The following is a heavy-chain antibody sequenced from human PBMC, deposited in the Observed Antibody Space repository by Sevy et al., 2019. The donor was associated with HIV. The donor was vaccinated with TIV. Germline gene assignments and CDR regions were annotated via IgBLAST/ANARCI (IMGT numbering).Heavy chain of an antibody. J-gene: IGHJ4*02. Sequence: GGSLRLSCAASGFTFSSYGMHWVRQAPGKGLEWVAVIWYDGSNKYYADSVKGRFTISRDNSKNSLFLQMNSLRSEDTAFYYCAKLGGNYGDYDDYWGRGTLVTVSS. CDR2: IWYDGSNK. V-gene: IGHV3-33*03. CDR1: GFTFSSYG. D-gene: IGHD4-17*01. CDR3: AKLGGNYGDYDDY.